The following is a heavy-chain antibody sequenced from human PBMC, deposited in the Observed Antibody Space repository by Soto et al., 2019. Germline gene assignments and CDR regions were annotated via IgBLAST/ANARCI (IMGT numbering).Heavy chain of an antibody. CDR2: IKQNGSEK. CDR3: PGDGHGDDCYWFDA. Sequence: EVQLVESGGGLVQPGGSLRLSCAASGFTFSSYVMSWVRQAPGKGLEWVSDIKQNGSEKYYVDSVKGRFTISRDNAKNSLYLEMNALRSDATDVSYCPGDGHGDDCYWFDAWGQGTPFTVSS. CDR1: GFTFSSYV. J-gene: IGHJ5*02. V-gene: IGHV3-7*03. D-gene: IGHD2-21*02.